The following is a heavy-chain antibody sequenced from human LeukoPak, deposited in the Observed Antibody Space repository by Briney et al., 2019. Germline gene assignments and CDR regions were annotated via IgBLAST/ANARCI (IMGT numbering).Heavy chain of an antibody. CDR2: IYYSGST. CDR1: GGSFSDYY. V-gene: IGHV4-34*01. CDR3: ARLRDGYSTKQFDY. J-gene: IGHJ4*02. D-gene: IGHD5-24*01. Sequence: SETLSLTCAVYGGSFSDYYWSWIRQPPGKGLEWIGTIYYSGSTYYSPSLKSRVTISVDTSKNQFSLKLTSVTAADTALYYCARLRDGYSTKQFDYWGQGTLVTVSS.